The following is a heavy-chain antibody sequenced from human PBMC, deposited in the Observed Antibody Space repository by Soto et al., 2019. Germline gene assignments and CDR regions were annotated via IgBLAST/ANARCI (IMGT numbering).Heavy chain of an antibody. Sequence: ASVKVSCKASGNSFTTYYMHWVRQAPGQGLEWMGIINPSGGRTTYAQKFQGRVTMTRDTSTTTAYLELRSLRSDDTAVYYCARHHGPTTSENWFDPWGQGTLVTVSS. CDR1: GNSFTTYY. D-gene: IGHD5-12*01. CDR2: INPSGGRT. J-gene: IGHJ5*02. V-gene: IGHV1-46*01. CDR3: ARHHGPTTSENWFDP.